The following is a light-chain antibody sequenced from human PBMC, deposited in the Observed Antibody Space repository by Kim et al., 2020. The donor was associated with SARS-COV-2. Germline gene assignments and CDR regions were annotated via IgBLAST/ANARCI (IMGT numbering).Light chain of an antibody. CDR3: QQYAGSPPT. CDR1: QSVDSIH. Sequence: EIVLTQSPGTLSLSPGQRATLSCRASQSVDSIHLAWYQQRPGQAPRLIMYGISNRATDIPDRFRGSGAGTDFTLTISRLEPEDFAVYYCQQYAGSPPTFGQGTKVEIK. J-gene: IGKJ1*01. V-gene: IGKV3-20*01. CDR2: GIS.